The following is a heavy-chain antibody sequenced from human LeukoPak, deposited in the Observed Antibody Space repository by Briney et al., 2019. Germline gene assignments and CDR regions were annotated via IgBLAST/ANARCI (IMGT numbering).Heavy chain of an antibody. V-gene: IGHV3-7*05. Sequence: GGSLRLSCAASGFTFSSSWMIWVRQAPGKGLEWVANIKLDGSEKHYVDSVKGRFTISRDNAKNSLYLQMDSLRAEDTAVYYCARRGRDDYNSWGPFDYWGQGALVTVSS. CDR1: GFTFSSSW. J-gene: IGHJ4*02. CDR2: IKLDGSEK. CDR3: ARRGRDDYNSWGPFDY. D-gene: IGHD5-24*01.